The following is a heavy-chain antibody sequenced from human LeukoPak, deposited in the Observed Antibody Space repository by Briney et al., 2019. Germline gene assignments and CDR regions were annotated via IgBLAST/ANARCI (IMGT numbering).Heavy chain of an antibody. CDR1: GFTFRSDW. V-gene: IGHV3-7*03. CDR2: INPDGSAT. D-gene: IGHD3-10*01. CDR3: ARDISMVELKYYYYGMDV. Sequence: PGGSLRLSCAASGFTFRSDWMSWVRQSPEKGLEWAANINPDGSATYYVDSVKGRFIISRDNAKNSLYLQMNSLRAEDTAVYYCARDISMVELKYYYYGMDVWGQGTTVTVSS. J-gene: IGHJ6*02.